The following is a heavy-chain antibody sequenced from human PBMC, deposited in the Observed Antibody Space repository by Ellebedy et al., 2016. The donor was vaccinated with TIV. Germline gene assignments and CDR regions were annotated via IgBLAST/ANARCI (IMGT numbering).Heavy chain of an antibody. V-gene: IGHV3-30*18. CDR1: GFTFSRHG. CDR2: TSGVGDNR. Sequence: GGSLRLSXAASGFTFSRHGLHWVRQDPGKGLEWVAVTSGVGDNRIYADSVKGRFTISRDNSKNKLFLQMNSLRTEDTAVYYCAKWASAVGTTDYWGQGTPVTVSS. CDR3: AKWASAVGTTDY. J-gene: IGHJ4*02. D-gene: IGHD1-14*01.